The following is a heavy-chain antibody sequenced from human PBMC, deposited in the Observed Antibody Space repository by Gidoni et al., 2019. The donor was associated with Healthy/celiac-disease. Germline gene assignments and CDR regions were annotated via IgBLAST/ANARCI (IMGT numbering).Heavy chain of an antibody. CDR3: AKASGYSYGSGWFDP. D-gene: IGHD5-18*01. V-gene: IGHV3-9*01. CDR2: SSWNGGSI. J-gene: IGHJ5*02. CDR1: GFTVDDYA. Sequence: EVQLGESGGGLVQPGRSVRLSGADSGFTVDDYAMHWVRQAPGKGRAWVSGSSWNGGSIGYADSVTCRFPISRDNAKNSLYLQMNSLRAEDTALYYCAKASGYSYGSGWFDPWGQGTLVTVSS.